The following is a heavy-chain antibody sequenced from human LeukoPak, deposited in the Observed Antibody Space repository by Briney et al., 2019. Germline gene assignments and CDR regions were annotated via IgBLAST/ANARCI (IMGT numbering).Heavy chain of an antibody. J-gene: IGHJ4*02. V-gene: IGHV3-30*03. CDR2: ISYDGRNT. CDR1: GFTFSTSS. Sequence: GGSLRLSCTASGFTFSTSSMNWVRQAPGKGLEWVAVISYDGRNTYYADSVKGRFTISRDNSKNTMFLQMDSLRVEDTAVYYCAREDSGSFDSWGQGTLVIVSS. CDR3: AREDSGSFDS. D-gene: IGHD1-26*01.